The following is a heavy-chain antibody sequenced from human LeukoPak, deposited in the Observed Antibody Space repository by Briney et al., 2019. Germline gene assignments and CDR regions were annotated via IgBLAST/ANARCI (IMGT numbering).Heavy chain of an antibody. V-gene: IGHV5-51*01. J-gene: IGHJ4*02. CDR3: ASPRYNWNQPFDS. CDR1: GYSFTSYW. CDR2: SYPGDSDT. D-gene: IGHD1-20*01. Sequence: GESLKTSSKGSGYSFTSYWIGWVRQMPGKGLAWMGISYPGDSDTRYSPSFQGQVTISADKSISPAYLQWSSLTASDTAMYYSASPRYNWNQPFDSWGQGTLVTVSS.